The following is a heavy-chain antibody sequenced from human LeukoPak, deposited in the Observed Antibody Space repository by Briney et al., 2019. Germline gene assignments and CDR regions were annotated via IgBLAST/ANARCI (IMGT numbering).Heavy chain of an antibody. D-gene: IGHD3-22*01. Sequence: PSETLSLTCTVSGGSIRSHYWSWIRQPQGSPPGKGLEWLGFIYYTGRTRYNPALQSRVTISADASKNHLSLKLTSVTAADTAVYYCAILLDNDSSGDPDTFDIWGQGIMVTVSS. J-gene: IGHJ3*02. CDR2: IYYTGRT. CDR3: AILLDNDSSGDPDTFDI. CDR1: GGSIRSHY. V-gene: IGHV4-59*11.